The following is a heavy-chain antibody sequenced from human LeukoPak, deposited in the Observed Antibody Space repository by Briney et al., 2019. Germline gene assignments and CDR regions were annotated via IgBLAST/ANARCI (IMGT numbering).Heavy chain of an antibody. CDR3: ARQAGYCSSTSCSDNWFDP. CDR2: IYPGDSDT. D-gene: IGHD2-2*01. J-gene: IGHJ5*02. CDR1: GYSFTSYW. Sequence: GESLKISCKGSGYSFTSYWIGWVRQMPGKGLEWMGIIYPGDSDTRYSPSFQGQVTISADKSISTAYLQWSSLKASDTAMYYCARQAGYCSSTSCSDNWFDPWGQGTLVTVSS. V-gene: IGHV5-51*01.